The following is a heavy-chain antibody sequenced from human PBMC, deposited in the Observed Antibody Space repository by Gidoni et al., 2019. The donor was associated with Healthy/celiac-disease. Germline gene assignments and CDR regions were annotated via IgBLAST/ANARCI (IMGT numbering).Heavy chain of an antibody. CDR2: INPSGGST. J-gene: IGHJ6*02. V-gene: IGHV1-46*01. CDR1: GDTFTSYY. Sequence: QVQLVQSGAEVKKPGASVKVSCKASGDTFTSYYMHWVRQAPGQGLEWMGIINPSGGSTSYAQKFQGRVTMTRDTSTSTVYMELSSLRSEDTAVYYCARDRDIIRYFGYYYGMDVWGQGTTVTVSS. CDR3: ARDRDIIRYFGYYYGMDV. D-gene: IGHD3-9*01.